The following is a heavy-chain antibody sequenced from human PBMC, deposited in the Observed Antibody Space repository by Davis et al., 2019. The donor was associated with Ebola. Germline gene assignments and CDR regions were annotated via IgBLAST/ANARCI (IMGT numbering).Heavy chain of an antibody. V-gene: IGHV3-30*03. CDR2: ISYDGSNK. Sequence: GESLKISCAASGFTFSSYGMHWVRQAPGKGLEWVAVISYDGSNKYYADSVKGRFTISRDNSKNTLYLQMNSLRAEDTAVYYCARDDTYYDFWSGYYSRANYGMDVWGQGTTVTVSS. CDR1: GFTFSSYG. CDR3: ARDDTYYDFWSGYYSRANYGMDV. D-gene: IGHD3-3*01. J-gene: IGHJ6*02.